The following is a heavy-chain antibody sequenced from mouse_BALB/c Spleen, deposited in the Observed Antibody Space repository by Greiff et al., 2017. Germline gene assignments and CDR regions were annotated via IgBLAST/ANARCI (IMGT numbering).Heavy chain of an antibody. J-gene: IGHJ1*01. V-gene: IGHV3-6*02. CDR3: ASPGSSYWYFDV. Sequence: ESGPGLVKPSQSLSLTCSVTGYSITSGYYWNWIRQFPGNKLEWMGYISYDGSNNYNPSLKNRISITRDTSKNQFFLKLNSVTTEDTATYYCASPGSSYWYFDVWGAGTTVTVSS. D-gene: IGHD1-1*01. CDR1: GYSITSGYY. CDR2: ISYDGSN.